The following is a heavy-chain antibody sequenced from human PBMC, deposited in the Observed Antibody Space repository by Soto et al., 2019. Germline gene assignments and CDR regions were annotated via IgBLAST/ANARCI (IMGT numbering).Heavy chain of an antibody. V-gene: IGHV4-31*03. CDR3: ARGYSLGYGFTESFEY. J-gene: IGHJ4*02. Sequence: QVQLQESGPGLVKPSQTLSLTCTVSGGSISSGGYYWSWIRQHPGKGLEWIGYIYYSGSTYYNPSLKSRVTISVDTSKNQFSLKLSAVTAAYTAVYYCARGYSLGYGFTESFEYWGQGTVVTGSS. CDR1: GGSISSGGYY. CDR2: IYYSGST. D-gene: IGHD3-16*01.